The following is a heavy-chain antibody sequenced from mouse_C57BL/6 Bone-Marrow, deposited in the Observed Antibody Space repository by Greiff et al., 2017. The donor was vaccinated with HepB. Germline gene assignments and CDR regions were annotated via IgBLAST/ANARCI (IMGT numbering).Heavy chain of an antibody. CDR1: GYTFTDYN. D-gene: IGHD2-4*01. CDR2: INPNNGGT. CDR3: ARRDYDMTMDY. J-gene: IGHJ4*01. V-gene: IGHV1-18*01. Sequence: EVKLQESGPELVKPGASVKIPCKASGYTFTDYNMDWVKQSHGKSLEWIGDINPNNGGTIYNQKFKGKATLTVDKSSSTAYMELRSLTSEDTAVYYCARRDYDMTMDYWGQGTSVTVSS.